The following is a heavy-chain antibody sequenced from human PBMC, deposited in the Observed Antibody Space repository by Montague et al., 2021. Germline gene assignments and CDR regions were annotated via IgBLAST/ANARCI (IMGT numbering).Heavy chain of an antibody. CDR2: TSATGGGT. CDR3: AKNRAAPGRSSFDY. D-gene: IGHD6-13*01. V-gene: IGHV3-23*01. Sequence: SLRLSCAASGFTFSGYAMSWVRQAPGKGLEWVSGTSATGGGTFYADSVKGRFIISRDNSKNTLFLQMNSLGADDTVVYYCAKNRAAPGRSSFDYWGQGTLVTVSS. CDR1: GFTFSGYA. J-gene: IGHJ4*02.